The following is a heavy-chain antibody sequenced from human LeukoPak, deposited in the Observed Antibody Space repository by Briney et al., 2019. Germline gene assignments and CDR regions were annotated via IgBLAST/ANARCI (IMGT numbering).Heavy chain of an antibody. V-gene: IGHV1-69*05. J-gene: IGHJ4*02. Sequence: GASVKVSCKASGGTFSSYAISWVRQAPGQWLEWMGGIIPIFGTANYAQKFQGRVTITTDESTSTAYMELSSLRSEDTAVYYCARDIAAAGPFDYWGQGTLVTVSS. CDR2: IIPIFGTA. D-gene: IGHD6-13*01. CDR3: ARDIAAAGPFDY. CDR1: GGTFSSYA.